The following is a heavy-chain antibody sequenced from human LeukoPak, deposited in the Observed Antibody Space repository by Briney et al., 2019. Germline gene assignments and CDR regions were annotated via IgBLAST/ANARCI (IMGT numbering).Heavy chain of an antibody. CDR3: AREPYDFWSGYIVYYYGIDV. Sequence: GGSLRLSCAASGFTFSSYWRSWVRQAPGKGLEWVANIKQDGSEKYYVDSVKGRFTISRDNAKNSLYLQMNSLRAEDTAVYYCAREPYDFWSGYIVYYYGIDVWGQGTTVTVSS. V-gene: IGHV3-7*01. D-gene: IGHD3-3*01. J-gene: IGHJ6*02. CDR1: GFTFSSYW. CDR2: IKQDGSEK.